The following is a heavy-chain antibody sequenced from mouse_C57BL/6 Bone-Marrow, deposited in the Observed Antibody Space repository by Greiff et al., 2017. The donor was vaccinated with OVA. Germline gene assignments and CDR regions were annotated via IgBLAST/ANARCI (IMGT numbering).Heavy chain of an antibody. CDR3: TQRIRRTYYYAMDY. CDR2: IDPEDGDT. CDR1: GFNIKDYY. D-gene: IGHD2-12*01. J-gene: IGHJ4*01. Sequence: VQLQQSGAELVRPGASVKLSCTASGFNIKDYYMHWVKQRPEQGLEWIGRIDPEDGDTEYAPKFQGKATMTADTSSNTAYLQLSSLTSEDTAVYYCTQRIRRTYYYAMDYWGQGTSVTVSS. V-gene: IGHV14-1*01.